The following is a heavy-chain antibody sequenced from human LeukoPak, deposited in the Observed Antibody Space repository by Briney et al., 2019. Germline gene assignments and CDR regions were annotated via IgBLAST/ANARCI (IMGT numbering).Heavy chain of an antibody. Sequence: PSETLSLTCTVSGGSISSHYWSWIRQPPGKGLEWIGYIYCSGSTNYNPSLKSRVTISVDTSKNQFSLKLSSVTAADTAVYYCARAPRDDFWSGYTIFDYWGQGTLVTVSS. CDR2: IYCSGST. J-gene: IGHJ4*02. CDR1: GGSISSHY. D-gene: IGHD3-3*01. V-gene: IGHV4-59*11. CDR3: ARAPRDDFWSGYTIFDY.